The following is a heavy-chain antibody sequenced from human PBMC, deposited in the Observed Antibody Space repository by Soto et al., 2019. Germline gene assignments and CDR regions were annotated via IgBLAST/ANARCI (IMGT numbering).Heavy chain of an antibody. D-gene: IGHD6-19*01. CDR2: IWNSGTT. J-gene: IGHJ4*02. Sequence: QVQLQESGPGLVKPSETMSLTCTVSGVSISNSYCSWVRQPPGKKLEWIGHIWNSGTTDYNPSLRGRVNISVDTAKNQVPLRLSSVTPPDTAVYYCARGGGSYTTGWYNDYWGQGTLVTVSS. CDR1: GVSISNSY. V-gene: IGHV4-4*09. CDR3: ARGGGSYTTGWYNDY.